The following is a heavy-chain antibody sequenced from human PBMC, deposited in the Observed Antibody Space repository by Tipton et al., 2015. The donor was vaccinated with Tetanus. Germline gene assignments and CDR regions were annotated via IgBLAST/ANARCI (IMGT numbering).Heavy chain of an antibody. V-gene: IGHV4-39*01. CDR1: GDSVTIGTYY. J-gene: IGHJ4*02. D-gene: IGHD3-3*01. CDR2: VYYSGTT. Sequence: TLSLTCTVSGDSVTIGTYYWGWIRQPPGKGLEWIGSVYYSGTTYYNASLESRVTISIDTSKRQISMRLTSVTAADTAVYYCARIYDFWSGYYSDHWGQGTLVTVSS. CDR3: ARIYDFWSGYYSDH.